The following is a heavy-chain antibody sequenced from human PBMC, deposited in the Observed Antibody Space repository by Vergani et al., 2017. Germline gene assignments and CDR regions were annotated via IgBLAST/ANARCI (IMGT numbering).Heavy chain of an antibody. CDR1: GESIRSGSHY. CDR3: AISRPYCTSGSCPAI. V-gene: IGHV4-61*02. J-gene: IGHJ4*02. Sequence: QVKLQESGPGLLKPSQTLSLTCTVSGESIRSGSHYWSWIRQPAGKGPEWSGHIHTGGSTDLNPSFKSRVSISVDTSKSHFSLKLNSVTVADTAVYYCAISRPYCTSGSCPAIWGQGTLVTVSS. D-gene: IGHD2-15*01. CDR2: IHTGGST.